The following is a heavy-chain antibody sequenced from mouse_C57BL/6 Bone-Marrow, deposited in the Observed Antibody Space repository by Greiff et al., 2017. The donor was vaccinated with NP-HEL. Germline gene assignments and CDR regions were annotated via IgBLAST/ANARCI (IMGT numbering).Heavy chain of an antibody. CDR2: ISSGGSYT. CDR3: ARQTYDGYYVGFAY. D-gene: IGHD2-3*01. J-gene: IGHJ3*01. V-gene: IGHV5-6*01. Sequence: EVKLMESGGDLVKPGGSLKLSCAASGFTFSSYGMSWVRQTPDKRLEWVATISSGGSYTYYPDSVKGRFTISRDNAKNTLYLQMSSLKSEDTAMYYCARQTYDGYYVGFAYWGQGTLVTVSA. CDR1: GFTFSSYG.